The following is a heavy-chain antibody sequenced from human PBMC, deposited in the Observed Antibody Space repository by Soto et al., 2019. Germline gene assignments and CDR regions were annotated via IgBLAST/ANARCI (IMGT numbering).Heavy chain of an antibody. Sequence: QVQLQESGPGLLKSSQSLSLTCTVSGGSISSGGYYWSWIRQHPGKGLEWIGYIYYSGSTYYNPYLKSGVTISVDTSKNQFSLKLSSVTAADTAVYYCAREPRNYYDSSGYYFKAFDIGGQGTMVTDSS. CDR2: IYYSGST. D-gene: IGHD3-22*01. V-gene: IGHV4-31*03. CDR3: AREPRNYYDSSGYYFKAFDI. J-gene: IGHJ3*02. CDR1: GGSISSGGYY.